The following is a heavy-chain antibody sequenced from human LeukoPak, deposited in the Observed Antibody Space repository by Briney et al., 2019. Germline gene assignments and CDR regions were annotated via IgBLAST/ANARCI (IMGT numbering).Heavy chain of an antibody. J-gene: IGHJ4*02. CDR1: GGSITNYY. CDR3: ARDLAD. Sequence: SETLSLTCTVSGGSITNYYCSWFRQPPGKGLEWIAYISNSGNTNYNPSLKSRVTISVDTSKNQFSLRMNSVTAADTAVYFCARDLADWGQGTVVTVSS. CDR2: ISNSGNT. V-gene: IGHV4-59*01.